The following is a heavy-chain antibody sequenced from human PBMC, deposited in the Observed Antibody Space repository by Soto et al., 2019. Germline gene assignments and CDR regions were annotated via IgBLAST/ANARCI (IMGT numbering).Heavy chain of an antibody. CDR1: GYTFTGQY. CDR3: ARGYCSSTSCHFDY. CDR2: INPTSGGT. Sequence: QVQLVQSGAEVKKPGASMKVSCKASGYTFTGQYIHWVRQAPGQGLEWMGWINPTSGGTNYAQKFQGWVTMTRDTSISTAYMELSRLRSDDTAVYSCARGYCSSTSCHFDYWGQGTLVTVSS. V-gene: IGHV1-2*04. D-gene: IGHD2-2*01. J-gene: IGHJ4*02.